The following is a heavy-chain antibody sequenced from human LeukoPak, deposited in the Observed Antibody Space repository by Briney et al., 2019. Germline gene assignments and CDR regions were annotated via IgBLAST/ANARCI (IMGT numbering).Heavy chain of an antibody. Sequence: GGSLRLSCAASGFTFSNYEINWVRQAPGKGLEWVSYISSSGSPIYYADSVKGRFTISRDNAKNSLYLQMNSLRAEDTAVYYCARPYCSSTSCYGFLEYWGQGTLVTVPS. J-gene: IGHJ4*02. CDR1: GFTFSNYE. V-gene: IGHV3-48*03. CDR2: ISSSGSPI. D-gene: IGHD2-2*01. CDR3: ARPYCSSTSCYGFLEY.